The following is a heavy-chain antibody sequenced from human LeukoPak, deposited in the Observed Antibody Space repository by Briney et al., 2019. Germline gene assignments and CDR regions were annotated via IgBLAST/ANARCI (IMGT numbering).Heavy chain of an antibody. CDR2: INPNSGGT. V-gene: IGHV1-2*02. CDR1: GYTFTGYY. CDR3: ARVYGSCWYWNYFDY. J-gene: IGHJ4*02. D-gene: IGHD6-13*01. Sequence: ASVKVSCKASGYTFTGYYMHWVRQAPGQGLEWMGWINPNSGGTNYAQKFQGRVTMTRDTSISTAYMELSRLRSDDTAVYYCARVYGSCWYWNYFDYWGQGTLVTVSS.